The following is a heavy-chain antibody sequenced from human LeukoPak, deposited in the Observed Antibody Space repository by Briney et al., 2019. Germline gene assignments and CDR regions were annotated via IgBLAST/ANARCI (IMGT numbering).Heavy chain of an antibody. CDR1: GFSVSNYV. V-gene: IGHV3-23*01. D-gene: IGHD2-8*01. J-gene: IGHJ4*02. CDR3: AKNLEVFTVYYFDY. Sequence: GGPLRLSCAGSGFSVSNYVMTWVRQAPGKGLEWVSTVSNSGASAYYADSVKGRFTISRDNSKNTLYLQMNSLRAEDTAVYYCAKNLEVFTVYYFDYWGQGTLVTVSS. CDR2: VSNSGASA.